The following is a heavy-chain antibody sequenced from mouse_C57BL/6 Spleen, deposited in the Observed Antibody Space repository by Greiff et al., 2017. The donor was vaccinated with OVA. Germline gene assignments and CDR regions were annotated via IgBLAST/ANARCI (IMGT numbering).Heavy chain of an antibody. CDR1: GYTFTSYW. J-gene: IGHJ3*01. CDR3: ARYDYDGAWFAY. D-gene: IGHD2-4*01. V-gene: IGHV1-53*01. Sequence: QVQLQQPGTELVKPGASVKLSCKASGYTFTSYWMHWVKQRPGQGLEWIGNINPSNGGTNYNEKFKGKATLTVDKSSSTAYMQLSSLTSEDSAVYYCARYDYDGAWFAYWGQGTLVTVSA. CDR2: INPSNGGT.